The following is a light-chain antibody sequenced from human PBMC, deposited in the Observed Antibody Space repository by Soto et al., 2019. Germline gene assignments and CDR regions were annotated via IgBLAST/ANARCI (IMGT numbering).Light chain of an antibody. Sequence: QSVLPQPASVSGSPGEAITISCIGTNSDIGSYDLVSWYQQHPGEAPKLLIFEVTKRPSGVSNRFSGSKSGNTASLTISGLQAEDEGDYYCCSYIGNGSPYVFGHGTKVTVL. CDR1: NSDIGSYDL. V-gene: IGLV2-23*02. J-gene: IGLJ1*01. CDR3: CSYIGNGSPYV. CDR2: EVT.